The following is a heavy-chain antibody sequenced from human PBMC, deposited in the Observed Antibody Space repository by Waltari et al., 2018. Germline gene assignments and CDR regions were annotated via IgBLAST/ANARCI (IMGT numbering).Heavy chain of an antibody. J-gene: IGHJ4*02. CDR3: AKRRCSGGSCYFDY. D-gene: IGHD2-15*01. Sequence: QVQLVESGGGVVQPGGSLRLSCAASGFTFSSYGMHWVRQAPGKGLEWVAFIRYDGSNKYYADSVKGRFTISRDNSKNTLYLQMNSLRAEDTAVYYCAKRRCSGGSCYFDYWGQGTLVTVSS. CDR2: IRYDGSNK. V-gene: IGHV3-30*02. CDR1: GFTFSSYG.